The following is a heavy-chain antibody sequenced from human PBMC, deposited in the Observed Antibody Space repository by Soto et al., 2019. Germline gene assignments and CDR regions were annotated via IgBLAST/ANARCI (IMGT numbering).Heavy chain of an antibody. V-gene: IGHV3-21*01. Sequence: PGGSLRLSCAASGFTFSSDAMSWVRQAPGKGLEWVSAISSSSSYIYYADSVKGRFTISRDNAKNSLYLQMNSLRAEDTAVYYCARDRSSIAGDYYYYGMDVWGQGTTVTVSS. CDR2: ISSSSSYI. J-gene: IGHJ6*02. CDR3: ARDRSSIAGDYYYYGMDV. CDR1: GFTFSSDA. D-gene: IGHD6-6*01.